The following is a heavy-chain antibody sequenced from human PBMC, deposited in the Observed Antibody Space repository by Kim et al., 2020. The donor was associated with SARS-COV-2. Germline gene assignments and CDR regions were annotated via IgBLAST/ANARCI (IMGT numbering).Heavy chain of an antibody. Sequence: SETLSLTCAVYGGSFSGYYWSWIRQPPGKGLEWIGEINHSGSTNYNPSLKSRVTISVDTSKNQFSLKLSSVTAADTAVYFCARALGTVRYYYYYYMDVWGKGTTVTVSS. CDR1: GGSFSGYY. CDR3: ARALGTVRYYYYYYMDV. J-gene: IGHJ6*03. CDR2: INHSGST. D-gene: IGHD4-4*01. V-gene: IGHV4-34*01.